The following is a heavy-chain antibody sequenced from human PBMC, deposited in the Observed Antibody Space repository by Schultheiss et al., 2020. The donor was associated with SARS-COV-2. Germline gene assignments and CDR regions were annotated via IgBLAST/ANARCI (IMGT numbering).Heavy chain of an antibody. Sequence: SVKVSCKASGGTFSSYAISWVRQAPGQGLEWMGRINPNSGGTNYAQKFQGRVTITADESTSTAYMELSSLSSEDTGVYYCVRTGYSSGRLYYFELWGQGTLVTVSS. CDR2: INPNSGGT. CDR3: VRTGYSSGRLYYFEL. CDR1: GGTFSSYA. J-gene: IGHJ4*02. D-gene: IGHD6-19*01. V-gene: IGHV1-69*13.